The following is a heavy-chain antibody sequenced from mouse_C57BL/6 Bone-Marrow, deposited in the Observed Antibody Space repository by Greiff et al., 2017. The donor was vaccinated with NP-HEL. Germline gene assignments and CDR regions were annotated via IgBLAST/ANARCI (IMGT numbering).Heavy chain of an antibody. J-gene: IGHJ2*01. CDR3: ARDRYDFFDY. CDR1: GFTFSSYA. V-gene: IGHV5-4*01. CDR2: ISDGGSYT. Sequence: EVQLVESGGGLVKPGGSLKLSCAASGFTFSSYAMSWVRQTPEKRLEWVATISDGGSYTYYPDNVKGRFTISRDNAKNNLYLQMSHLKSEDTAMYYCARDRYDFFDYWGQRTTLTVSS. D-gene: IGHD2-4*01.